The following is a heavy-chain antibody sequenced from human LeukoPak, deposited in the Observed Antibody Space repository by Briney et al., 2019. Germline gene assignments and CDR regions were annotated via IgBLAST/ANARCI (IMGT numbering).Heavy chain of an antibody. V-gene: IGHV4-34*01. CDR3: AREGGSGSYGKDDY. CDR1: GGSFSGYY. D-gene: IGHD1-26*01. J-gene: IGHJ4*02. Sequence: SETLSLTCAVYGGSFSGYYWSWIRPPPGKGLEWMGEINHSGSTNYNPSLKSRVTISVDTSKNQFSLKRSSVTAADTAVYYCAREGGSGSYGKDDYWGQGTLVTVS. CDR2: INHSGST.